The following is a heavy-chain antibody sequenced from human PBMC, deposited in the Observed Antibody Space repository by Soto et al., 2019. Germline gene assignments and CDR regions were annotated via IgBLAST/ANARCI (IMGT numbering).Heavy chain of an antibody. CDR3: AREGSRPYYYYGMDV. D-gene: IGHD2-15*01. V-gene: IGHV1-18*01. J-gene: IGHJ6*02. CDR1: GYSFTTYG. Sequence: QVQLVQSGAEVKKPGASVKVSCKASGYSFTTYGISWVRQAPGQGLEWMGWISTYNGDTDYAQSLQGRVIMTTDTSTTTAYMELRSLRSDDTAVYYCAREGSRPYYYYGMDVWGQGTTGTVSS. CDR2: ISTYNGDT.